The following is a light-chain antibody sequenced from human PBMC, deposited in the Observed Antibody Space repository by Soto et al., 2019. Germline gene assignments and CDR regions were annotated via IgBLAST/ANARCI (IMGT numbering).Light chain of an antibody. CDR3: SSYKSRSTYV. V-gene: IGLV2-14*01. CDR2: EVT. J-gene: IGLJ1*01. CDR1: GSDVGGYDY. Sequence: QSVLAQPASVSGSPGQSITISCTGTGSDVGGYDYVSWYQHHPGKAPKVMIYEVTNRPSGVSNRFSGSKSGNTASLTISGLLADDEADYYCSSYKSRSTYVFGTGTKVTVL.